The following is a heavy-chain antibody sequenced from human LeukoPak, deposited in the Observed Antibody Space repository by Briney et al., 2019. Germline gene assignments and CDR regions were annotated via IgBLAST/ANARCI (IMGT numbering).Heavy chain of an antibody. CDR1: GFTFSNYA. V-gene: IGHV3-23*01. D-gene: IGHD5-18*01. Sequence: GGSLRLSCAASGFTFSNYAMSWVRQAPGKGLEWVSGINAGGSSTYYADSVNGRFTISRDNSKNTLYLQMNSLRAEDTAVYYCARDNRLSAYAMEDAFDIWGQGTMVTVSS. CDR2: INAGGSST. J-gene: IGHJ3*02. CDR3: ARDNRLSAYAMEDAFDI.